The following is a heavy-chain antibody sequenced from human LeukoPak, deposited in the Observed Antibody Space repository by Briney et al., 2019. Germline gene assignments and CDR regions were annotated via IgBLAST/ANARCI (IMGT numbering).Heavy chain of an antibody. CDR2: INHSGST. J-gene: IGHJ4*02. CDR3: ARVHFTPLRYFDWLPRYRGLFDY. Sequence: PSETLSLTCAVYGGSFSGYYWSWIRQPPGKGLEWIGEINHSGSTNYNPSLKSRVTISVDTSKNQFSLKLSSVTAADTAVYYCARVHFTPLRYFDWLPRYRGLFDYWGQGTLVTVSS. V-gene: IGHV4-34*01. D-gene: IGHD3-9*01. CDR1: GGSFSGYY.